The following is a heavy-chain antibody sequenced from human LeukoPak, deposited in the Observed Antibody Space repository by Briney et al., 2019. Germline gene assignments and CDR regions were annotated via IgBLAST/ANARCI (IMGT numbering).Heavy chain of an antibody. CDR1: GFTFSSYG. V-gene: IGHV3-33*01. Sequence: GRSLRLSCAASGFTFSSYGMHWVRQAPGKGLEWVAVIWYDGSNKYYADSVKGRFTISRDNSKNTLYLQMNSLRAEDTAVYYCARRIRYFDLDNWFDPWGQGTLVTVSS. CDR3: ARRIRYFDLDNWFDP. CDR2: IWYDGSNK. J-gene: IGHJ5*02. D-gene: IGHD3-9*01.